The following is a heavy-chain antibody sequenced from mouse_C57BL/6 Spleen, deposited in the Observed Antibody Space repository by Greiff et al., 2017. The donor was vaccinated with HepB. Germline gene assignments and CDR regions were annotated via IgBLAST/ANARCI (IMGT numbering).Heavy chain of an antibody. Sequence: VKLQESGPELVKPGASVKISCKASGYAFSSSWMNWVKQRPGKGLEWIGRIYPGDGDTNYNGKFKGKATLTADKSSSTAYMQLSSLTSEDSAVYFWARLPQLGRGWYFDVWGTGTTVTVSS. CDR2: IYPGDGDT. CDR3: ARLPQLGRGWYFDV. V-gene: IGHV1-82*01. J-gene: IGHJ1*03. CDR1: GYAFSSSW. D-gene: IGHD4-1*02.